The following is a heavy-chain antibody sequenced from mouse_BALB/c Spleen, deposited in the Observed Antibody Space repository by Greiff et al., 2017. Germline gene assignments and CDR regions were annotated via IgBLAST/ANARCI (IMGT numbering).Heavy chain of an antibody. CDR1: GYTFTSYW. CDR2: INPSTGYT. Sequence: QVHVKQSGAELAKPGASVKMSCKASGYTFTSYWMHWVKQRPGQGLEWIGYINPSTGYTEYNQKFKDKATLTADKSSSTAYMQLSSLTSEDSAVYYCAREGYDYAWFAYWGQGTLVTVSA. J-gene: IGHJ3*01. CDR3: AREGYDYAWFAY. V-gene: IGHV1-7*01. D-gene: IGHD2-4*01.